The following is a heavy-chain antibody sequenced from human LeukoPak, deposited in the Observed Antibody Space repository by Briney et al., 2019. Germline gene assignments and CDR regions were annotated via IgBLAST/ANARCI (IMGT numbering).Heavy chain of an antibody. J-gene: IGHJ4*02. Sequence: PGRSLRLSCAASGFTFNWFAMHWVRQAPGKGLEWVSSISSSSSYIYYADSVKGRFTISRDNAKNSLYLQMNSLRAEDTAVYYCARDRRSSSDLFDYWGQGTLVTVSS. D-gene: IGHD6-6*01. CDR2: ISSSSSYI. V-gene: IGHV3-21*03. CDR3: ARDRRSSSDLFDY. CDR1: GFTFNWFA.